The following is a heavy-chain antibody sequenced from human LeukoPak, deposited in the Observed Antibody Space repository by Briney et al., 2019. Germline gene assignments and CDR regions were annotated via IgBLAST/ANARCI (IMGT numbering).Heavy chain of an antibody. Sequence: ASVRVSCKASGYTFTSYHIHWVRQVPGQGLEWMGVINPSEGSTDYAQKSQDRVSLTRDTSTSTVYMDLSRLRCEDTAVYYCARSDKMDVWGQETTVTVSS. CDR3: ARSDKMDV. CDR1: GYTFTSYH. V-gene: IGHV1-46*01. J-gene: IGHJ6*02. CDR2: INPSEGST.